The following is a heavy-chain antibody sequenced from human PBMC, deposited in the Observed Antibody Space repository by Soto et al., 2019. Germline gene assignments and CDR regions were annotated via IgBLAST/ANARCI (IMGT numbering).Heavy chain of an antibody. J-gene: IGHJ3*02. CDR1: GFTFSDYS. D-gene: IGHD3-10*01. Sequence: PGGSLRLSCATSGFTFSDYSMNWVRQAPGKDLEWVSAISGSGGSTYYADSVKGRFTISRDNSKNTLYLQMSSLRAEDTAVYYCAKDRGRDDAFDIWGQGTMVTVSS. CDR2: ISGSGGST. V-gene: IGHV3-23*01. CDR3: AKDRGRDDAFDI.